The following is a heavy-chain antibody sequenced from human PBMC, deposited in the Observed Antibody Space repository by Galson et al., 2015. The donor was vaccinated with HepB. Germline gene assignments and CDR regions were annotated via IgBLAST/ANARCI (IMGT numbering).Heavy chain of an antibody. Sequence: SLRLSCAASGFTFSRYGVHWVRQAPGRGLEWVAVISYDGSETYYADSVKGRFTISRDNSKNTLYLQMNSLRAEDTALYYCARDRLPSGSPYAVDYFYYGLDVWGQGTTVTVSS. V-gene: IGHV3-30*03. CDR3: ARDRLPSGSPYAVDYFYYGLDV. CDR2: ISYDGSET. J-gene: IGHJ6*02. CDR1: GFTFSRYG. D-gene: IGHD3-10*01.